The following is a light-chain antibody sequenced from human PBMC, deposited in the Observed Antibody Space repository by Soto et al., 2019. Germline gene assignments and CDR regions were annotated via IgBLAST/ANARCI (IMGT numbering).Light chain of an antibody. CDR2: GAS. V-gene: IGKV3-20*01. CDR1: QSVSSSY. CDR3: QQYGSSPT. Sequence: ESVLTPSPGTLSVSPGERATLACRASQSVSSSYLAWYQQKPGQAPRLLIYGASSRATGIPDRFRGSGSGKDFTLTISRLEPEDFAVYYCQQYGSSPTFGQGTDWRL. J-gene: IGKJ5*01.